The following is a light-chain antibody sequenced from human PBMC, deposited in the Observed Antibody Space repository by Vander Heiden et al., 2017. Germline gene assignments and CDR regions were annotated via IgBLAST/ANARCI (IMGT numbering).Light chain of an antibody. CDR3: QSYDSSLSGSVG. Sequence: QSGLTQPPSVSASPGQRVTISCTGSSSNIGAGYDVHWYQQLPGTAPKLLIYGNSNRPSGVPDRFSGSKSGTSASLAITGLQAEDEADYYCQSYDSSLSGSVGFGGGTKLTVL. CDR2: GNS. V-gene: IGLV1-40*01. CDR1: SSNIGAGYD. J-gene: IGLJ2*01.